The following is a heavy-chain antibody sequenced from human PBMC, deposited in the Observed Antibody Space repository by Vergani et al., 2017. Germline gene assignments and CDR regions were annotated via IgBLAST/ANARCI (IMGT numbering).Heavy chain of an antibody. J-gene: IGHJ4*02. CDR1: GYSISSGYY. V-gene: IGHV4-38-2*01. Sequence: QVQLQESGPGLVKPSETLSLTCAVSGYSISSGYYWGWIRQPPGKGLEWIGSIYHSGSTYYNPSLKSRVTISVDTSKNQFSRKLSSVTAADTTVYYCARQAAYYDILTGYSAEYYFDYWGQGTLVTVSS. D-gene: IGHD3-9*01. CDR3: ARQAAYYDILTGYSAEYYFDY. CDR2: IYHSGST.